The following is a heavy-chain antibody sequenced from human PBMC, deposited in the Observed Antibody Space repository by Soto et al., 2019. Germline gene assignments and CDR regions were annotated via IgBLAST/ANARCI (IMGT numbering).Heavy chain of an antibody. J-gene: IGHJ4*02. CDR3: ARDLLDIVGATQPADY. V-gene: IGHV1-2*02. CDR2: INPNSGGT. D-gene: IGHD1-26*01. CDR1: GYTFTGYY. Sequence: GASVKVSCKASGYTFTGYYMHWVRQAPGQGIEWMGWINPNSGGTNYAQKFQGRVTMTRDTSISTAYMELSRLRSDDTAVYYCARDLLDIVGATQPADYWGQGTLVTVSS.